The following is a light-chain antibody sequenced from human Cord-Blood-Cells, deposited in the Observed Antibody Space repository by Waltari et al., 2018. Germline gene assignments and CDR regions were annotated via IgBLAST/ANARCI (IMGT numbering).Light chain of an antibody. CDR3: SSYTSSSPWV. V-gene: IGLV2-14*01. CDR2: EVS. CDR1: SSDVGGYNY. J-gene: IGLJ3*02. Sequence: QSALTQPASVSGSPGQSITISCTGTSSDVGGYNYVSWYQQHTGKAPKLMIYEVSNRHSGVSNLFSGSKSGNTASLTISGLQAEDEADYYCSSYTSSSPWVFGGGTKLTVL.